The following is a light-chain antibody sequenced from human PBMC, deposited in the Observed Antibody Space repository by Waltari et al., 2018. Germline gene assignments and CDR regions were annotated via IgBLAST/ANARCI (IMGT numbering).Light chain of an antibody. CDR2: GAS. CDR3: QHYVRLPVT. V-gene: IGKV3-20*01. CDR1: QSISSF. J-gene: IGKJ1*01. Sequence: IVLTQSPGTLSLSPGERATPSCRASQSISSFLVWYQQKPGQAPRLLIYGASTRATGIPDRFSGSGSGTDFSLTISRLEPEDFAVYYCQHYVRLPVTFGQGTKVEIK.